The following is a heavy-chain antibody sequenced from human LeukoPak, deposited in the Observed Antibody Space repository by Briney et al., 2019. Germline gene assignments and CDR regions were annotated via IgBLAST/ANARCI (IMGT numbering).Heavy chain of an antibody. V-gene: IGHV3-48*03. J-gene: IGHJ4*02. Sequence: GSLRLSCAASGFTSSSYDTNWVRQAPGKGLEWISYISGRASTIYYADSVKGRFTISRENAKNSLYLQMNSLRAEDTAVYYCARDGRSTWYGVGYFDYWGQGTPVTVSS. CDR1: GFTSSSYD. CDR3: ARDGRSTWYGVGYFDY. CDR2: ISGRASTI. D-gene: IGHD6-13*01.